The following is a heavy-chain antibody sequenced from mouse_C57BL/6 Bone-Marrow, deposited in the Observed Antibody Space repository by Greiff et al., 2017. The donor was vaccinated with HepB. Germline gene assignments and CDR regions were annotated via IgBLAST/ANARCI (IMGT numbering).Heavy chain of an antibody. D-gene: IGHD1-1*01. CDR1: GFTFSDYY. V-gene: IGHV5-12*01. J-gene: IGHJ1*03. CDR3: AIITTVVDRYFDV. CDR2: ISNGGGST. Sequence: EVQRVESGGGLVQPGGSLKLSCAASGFTFSDYYMYWVRQTPEKRLEWVAYISNGGGSTYYPDTVKGRFTISRDNAKNTLYLQMSRLKSEDTAMYYCAIITTVVDRYFDVWGTGTTVTVSS.